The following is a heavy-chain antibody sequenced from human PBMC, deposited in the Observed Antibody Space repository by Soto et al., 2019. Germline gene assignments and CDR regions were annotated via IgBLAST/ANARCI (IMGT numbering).Heavy chain of an antibody. D-gene: IGHD6-13*01. V-gene: IGHV4-59*01. CDR1: GGSISSYY. Sequence: QVQLQESGPGLVKPSETLSLTCTVSGGSISSYYWSWIRQPPGKGLEWIGYIYYSGSTNYNPSLKSRVNISVDTYKNQFSLKLSSVTAADTAVYYCARGRIAAAGYWGQGTLVTVSS. J-gene: IGHJ4*02. CDR3: ARGRIAAAGY. CDR2: IYYSGST.